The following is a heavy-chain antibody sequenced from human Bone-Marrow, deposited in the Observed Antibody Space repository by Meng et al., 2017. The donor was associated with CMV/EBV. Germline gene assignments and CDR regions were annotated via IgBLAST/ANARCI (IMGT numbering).Heavy chain of an antibody. J-gene: IGHJ4*02. V-gene: IGHV4-39*07. D-gene: IGHD1-26*01. CDR3: TRGSAAAAGATILPDY. CDR2: INHSGST. CDR1: GGSISSSSYY. Sequence: SETLSLTCTVSGGSISSSSYYWGWIRQPPGKGLEWIGEINHSGSTNYNPSLKSRVTISVDTSKNQFSLKLSSVTAADTAIYYCTRGSAAAAGATILPDYWGQGALVTVSS.